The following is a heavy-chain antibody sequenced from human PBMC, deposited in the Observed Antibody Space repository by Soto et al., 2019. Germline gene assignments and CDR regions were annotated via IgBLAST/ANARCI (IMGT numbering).Heavy chain of an antibody. CDR3: ARGERFLEWLSPPIS. J-gene: IGHJ4*02. D-gene: IGHD3-3*01. Sequence: PSETLSLTCAVSGGSISSGGYSWSWIRQPPGKGLEWIGYIYHSGSTYYNPSLKSRVTISVDRSKNQFSLKLSSVAAADTAVYYCARGERFLEWLSPPISWGQGTLVPVSS. CDR1: GGSISSGGYS. CDR2: IYHSGST. V-gene: IGHV4-30-2*01.